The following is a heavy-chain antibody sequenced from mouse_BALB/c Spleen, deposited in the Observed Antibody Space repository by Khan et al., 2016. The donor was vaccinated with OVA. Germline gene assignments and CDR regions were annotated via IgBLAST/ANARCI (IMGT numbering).Heavy chain of an antibody. CDR2: LYPGDGDT. CDR1: GYTFTSYW. Sequence: VELVESGAELARPGASVKLSCKASGYTFTSYWMQWVKQRPGQGLEWIGTLYPGDGDTRYTQKFKGKATLTADKSSSTAYMQLSSLASEDSAVYYCARGGITTGYFDYGGQGTTLTVSS. V-gene: IGHV1-87*01. D-gene: IGHD1-1*01. J-gene: IGHJ2*01. CDR3: ARGGITTGYFDY.